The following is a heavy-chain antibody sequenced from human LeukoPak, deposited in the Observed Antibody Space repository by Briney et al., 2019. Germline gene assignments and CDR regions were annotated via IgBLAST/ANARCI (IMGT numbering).Heavy chain of an antibody. J-gene: IGHJ2*01. CDR1: GFTFSSYA. V-gene: IGHV3-23*01. CDR3: AKSRLEYQLWYFDL. D-gene: IGHD2-2*01. Sequence: GGSLRLSCAASGFTFSSYAMSWVRQAPGKGLEWVPAISGSGGSTYYADSVKGRFTISRDNSKNTLYLQMNSLRAEDTAVYYCAKSRLEYQLWYFDLWGRGTLVTVSS. CDR2: ISGSGGST.